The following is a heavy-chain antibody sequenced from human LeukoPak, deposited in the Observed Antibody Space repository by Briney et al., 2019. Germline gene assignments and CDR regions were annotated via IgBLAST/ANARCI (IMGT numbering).Heavy chain of an antibody. V-gene: IGHV3-23*01. CDR3: AKDLGPLYSGRSG. CDR2: ITGSGGST. CDR1: GFTFSSYA. J-gene: IGHJ6*04. D-gene: IGHD1-26*01. Sequence: GGSLRLPCAASGFTFSSYAMSWVRQAPGKGLEWVSAITGSGGSTYYADSVKGRFTISRDNSKNTLYLQMNSLRAEDTAVFYCAKDLGPLYSGRSGWGKGTTVTVSS.